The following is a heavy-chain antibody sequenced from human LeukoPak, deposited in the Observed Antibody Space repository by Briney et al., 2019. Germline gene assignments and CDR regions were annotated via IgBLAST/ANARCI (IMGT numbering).Heavy chain of an antibody. CDR1: GFTFSSYA. Sequence: PGGSLRLSCAASGFTFSSYAMSWVRQAPGRGLEWVSAISGSGGSTYYADSVKGRFTISRDNSKNTLYLQMNSLRAEDTAVYYCANRYYSGYDLGYWGQGTLVTVSS. CDR2: ISGSGGST. D-gene: IGHD5-12*01. V-gene: IGHV3-23*01. J-gene: IGHJ4*02. CDR3: ANRYYSGYDLGY.